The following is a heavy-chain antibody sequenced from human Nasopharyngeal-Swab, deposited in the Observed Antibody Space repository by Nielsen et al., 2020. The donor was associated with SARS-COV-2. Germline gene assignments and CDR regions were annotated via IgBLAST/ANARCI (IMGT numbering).Heavy chain of an antibody. J-gene: IGHJ4*02. CDR3: AKWRSRGWLPPHFDY. V-gene: IGHV3-23*03. Sequence: GGSLRLSCAASGFTFSSYAMSWVRQAPGKGLEWVSVIYSGGSSTYYADSVKGRFTISRDNSKNTLYLQMNSLRAEDTAVYYCAKWRSRGWLPPHFDYWGQGTLVTVSS. CDR2: IYSGGSST. CDR1: GFTFSSYA. D-gene: IGHD6-19*01.